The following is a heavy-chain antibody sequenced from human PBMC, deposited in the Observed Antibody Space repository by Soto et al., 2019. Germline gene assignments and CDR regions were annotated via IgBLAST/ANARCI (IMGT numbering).Heavy chain of an antibody. V-gene: IGHV3-64D*06. CDR1: GFTFSSYA. D-gene: IGHD3-9*01. CDR2: ISSNGGST. Sequence: GGSLRLSCSASGFTFSSYAMHWVRQAPGKGLEYVSAISSNGGSTYYADSVKGRFTISRDNSKNTLYLQMSSLRAEDTAVYYCVKGPRNYYDILTGYLEGFDYWGQGTLVTVSS. J-gene: IGHJ4*02. CDR3: VKGPRNYYDILTGYLEGFDY.